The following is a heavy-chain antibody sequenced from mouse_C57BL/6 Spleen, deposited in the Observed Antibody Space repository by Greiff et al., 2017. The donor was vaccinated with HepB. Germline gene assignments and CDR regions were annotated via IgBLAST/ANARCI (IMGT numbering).Heavy chain of an antibody. J-gene: IGHJ2*01. D-gene: IGHD2-3*01. Sequence: EVQLQQSGPELVKPGASVKMSCKASGYTFTDYNMHWVKQSHEKSLEWIGYINPNNGGTSYNQKFKGKATLTVNKSSSTAYMELRSLTSEDSAVYYCARDGYYLFDYWGQGTTLTVSS. CDR1: GYTFTDYN. CDR2: INPNNGGT. V-gene: IGHV1-22*01. CDR3: ARDGYYLFDY.